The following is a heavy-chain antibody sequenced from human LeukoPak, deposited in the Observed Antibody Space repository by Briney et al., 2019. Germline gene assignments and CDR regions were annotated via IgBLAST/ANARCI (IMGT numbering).Heavy chain of an antibody. J-gene: IGHJ4*02. CDR3: ARALTMIVVVLPFDY. V-gene: IGHV4-39*07. CDR1: GGSISSSSYY. Sequence: SETLSLTCTVSGGSISSSSYYWGWIRQPPGKGLEWIGSIYYSGSTYYNLSLKSRVTISVDTSKNQFSLKLSSVTAADTAVYYCARALTMIVVVLPFDYWGQGTLVTVSS. D-gene: IGHD3-22*01. CDR2: IYYSGST.